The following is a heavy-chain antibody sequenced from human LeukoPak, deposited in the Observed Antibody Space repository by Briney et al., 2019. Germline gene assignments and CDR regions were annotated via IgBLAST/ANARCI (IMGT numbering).Heavy chain of an antibody. D-gene: IGHD6-19*01. J-gene: IGHJ4*02. V-gene: IGHV3-30*18. CDR2: ISYDGSNK. Sequence: PGGSLRLSCAASGFTFSSYGMHWVRQAPGKGLEWVALISYDGSNKYYADSLKGRFTISRDNSKNTLYLRMNSLRAEDTAVYYCAKGKDDSSGWYFFYWGQGTLVTVSS. CDR3: AKGKDDSSGWYFFY. CDR1: GFTFSSYG.